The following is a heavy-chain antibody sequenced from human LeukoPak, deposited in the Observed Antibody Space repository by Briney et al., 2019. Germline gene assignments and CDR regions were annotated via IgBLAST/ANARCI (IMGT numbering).Heavy chain of an antibody. D-gene: IGHD1-20*01. Sequence: SETLSLTCTVSGGSISSYYWSWIRQPPGKRLEWIGYIYYSGSTNYNPSLKSRVTISVDTSKNQFSLKLSSVTAADTAVYYCARGRITGTSPFGYWGQGTLVTVSS. CDR1: GGSISSYY. CDR3: ARGRITGTSPFGY. CDR2: IYYSGST. V-gene: IGHV4-59*12. J-gene: IGHJ4*02.